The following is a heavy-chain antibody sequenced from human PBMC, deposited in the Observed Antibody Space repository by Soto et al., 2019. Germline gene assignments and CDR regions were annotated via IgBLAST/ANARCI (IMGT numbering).Heavy chain of an antibody. CDR1: GFTFSDYA. J-gene: IGHJ4*02. Sequence: EVQLLQHGGGLVQPGGSLRLTCAASGFTFSDYAMSWVRPAPGKGLEWASTVSASASNTHYADSVKGRFTISRDNSKNTLFLQMDSLRAEDTALYYCANVPIWCGSSRCYTEGFDYWGQGTLVIVSS. V-gene: IGHV3-23*01. D-gene: IGHD2-2*01. CDR2: VSASASNT. CDR3: ANVPIWCGSSRCYTEGFDY.